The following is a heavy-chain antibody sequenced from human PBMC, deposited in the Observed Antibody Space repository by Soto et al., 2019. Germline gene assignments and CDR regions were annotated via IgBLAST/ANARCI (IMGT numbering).Heavy chain of an antibody. CDR2: IYHSGST. D-gene: IGHD3-3*01. CDR1: GSSISSDYY. V-gene: IGHV4-38-2*01. Sequence: PSETLSLTFAVSGSSISSDYYWGWIRQPPGDGLEWIWSIYHSGSTYYNPSLKIRVTISVHTSKNKFSLKLSYVTAADTAVYYCARGRTRGFLAWLPSLGLDXWGQGTPVTVS. J-gene: IGHJ6*02. CDR3: ARGRTRGFLAWLPSLGLDX.